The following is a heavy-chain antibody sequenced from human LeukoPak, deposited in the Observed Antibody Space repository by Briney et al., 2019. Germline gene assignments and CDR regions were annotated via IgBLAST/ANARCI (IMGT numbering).Heavy chain of an antibody. D-gene: IGHD2-21*02. V-gene: IGHV3-11*01. CDR2: ISSSGSTI. CDR1: GFTFSDYY. CDR3: AKDPSLAYCGGDCYSGADYAFDI. J-gene: IGHJ3*02. Sequence: GGSLRLSCAASGFTFSDYYMSWIRQAPGKGLEWVSYISSSGSTIYYADSVKGRFTISRDNAKNSLYLQMNSLRAEDTAVYYCAKDPSLAYCGGDCYSGADYAFDIWGQGTMVTVSS.